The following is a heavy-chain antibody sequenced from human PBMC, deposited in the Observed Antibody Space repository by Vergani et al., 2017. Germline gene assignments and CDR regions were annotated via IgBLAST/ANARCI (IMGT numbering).Heavy chain of an antibody. CDR1: GFTFSSYA. CDR3: AKILERGLEHFYYGMAV. Sequence: EVQLLESGGGLVQPGGSLRLSCAASGFTFSSYAMIWVRQVPGKGPEWVSSISISGDRTYYAESVKSRFTVSRDNSKNTLYLQMNSLRAEDTAVYFCAKILERGLEHFYYGMAVWGQGTTVTVSS. CDR2: ISISGDRT. V-gene: IGHV3-23*01. J-gene: IGHJ6*02. D-gene: IGHD1-1*01.